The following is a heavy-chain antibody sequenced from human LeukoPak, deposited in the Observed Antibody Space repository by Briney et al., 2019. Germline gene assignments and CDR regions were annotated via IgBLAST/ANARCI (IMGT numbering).Heavy chain of an antibody. CDR2: MSGSGGST. CDR1: GFTFSSYA. CDR3: ATDSSSWFFDY. V-gene: IGHV3-23*01. J-gene: IGHJ4*02. D-gene: IGHD6-13*01. Sequence: PGGSLRLSCAASGFTFSSYAMSWVRQAPGKGLEWVSGMSGSGGSTDYADSVKGRFTISRDNSKNTLYLQMNSLRAEDTAVYYCATDSSSWFFDYWGQGTLVTASS.